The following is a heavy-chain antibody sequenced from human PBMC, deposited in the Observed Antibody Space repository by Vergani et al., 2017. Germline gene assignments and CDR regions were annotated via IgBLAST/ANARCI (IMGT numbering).Heavy chain of an antibody. CDR2: ISSSSNYI. J-gene: IGHJ4*02. Sequence: EVQLVESGGGLVKPGGSLRLSCAASGFTFSSYSMNWVRQAPGKGLEWVSSISSSSNYIYYADSVKGRFTISRDNAKNSLYLQMNSLRAEYTAVYYCASKSRDGSGSYALDYWGQGTLVTVSS. D-gene: IGHD3-10*01. CDR3: ASKSRDGSGSYALDY. V-gene: IGHV3-21*01. CDR1: GFTFSSYS.